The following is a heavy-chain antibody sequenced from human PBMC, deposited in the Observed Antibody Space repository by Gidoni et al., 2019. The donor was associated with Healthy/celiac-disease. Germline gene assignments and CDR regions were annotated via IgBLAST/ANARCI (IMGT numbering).Heavy chain of an antibody. CDR1: GGSISSYY. V-gene: IGHV4-59*01. D-gene: IGHD3-16*01. J-gene: IGHJ6*02. CDR3: ARDGLGLETNGMDV. CDR2: IYYSGST. Sequence: QVQLQESGPGLVKPSETLSLTCTVSGGSISSYYWSWIRQPPGKGLEWIGYIYYSGSTNYNPSLKSRVTISVDTSKNQFSLKLSFGTAADTAVYYCARDGLGLETNGMDVWGQGTTVTVSS.